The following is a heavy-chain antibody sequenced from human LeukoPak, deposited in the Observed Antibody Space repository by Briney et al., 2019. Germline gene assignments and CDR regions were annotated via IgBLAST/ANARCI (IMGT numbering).Heavy chain of an antibody. CDR2: IWYDGGNK. J-gene: IGHJ6*02. D-gene: IGHD2-15*01. CDR1: GFTFNNYG. Sequence: GGSLRLSCAASGFTFNNYGMHCVRQAPGKGLEWVAVIWYDGGNKYYADSVKGRFTISRDNSKNTLYLQMNSLRAEDTAVYYCARTLVVVAATPEDYYYAMDVWGQGTTVTVSS. V-gene: IGHV3-33*01. CDR3: ARTLVVVAATPEDYYYAMDV.